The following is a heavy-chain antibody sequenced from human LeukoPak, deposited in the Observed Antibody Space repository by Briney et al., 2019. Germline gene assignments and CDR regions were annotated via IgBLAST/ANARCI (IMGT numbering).Heavy chain of an antibody. Sequence: ASVKVSCKASGYTFINYAMNWVRQAPGQGLELMGFINTNTGNPTYSQGFTGRFVFSLDPSVSTAYLQISSLKAEDTAVYYCARDSPEDYWGQGTLVTVSS. CDR2: INTNTGNP. CDR3: ARDSPEDY. D-gene: IGHD1-14*01. J-gene: IGHJ4*02. CDR1: GYTFINYA. V-gene: IGHV7-4-1*02.